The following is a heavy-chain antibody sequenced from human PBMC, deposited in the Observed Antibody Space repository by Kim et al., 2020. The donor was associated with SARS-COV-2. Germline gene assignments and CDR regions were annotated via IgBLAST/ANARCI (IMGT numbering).Heavy chain of an antibody. CDR3: AKAVSYYYYDSSGYPDY. Sequence: GGSLRLSCAASGFTFDDYAMHWVRQAPGKGLEWVSLISGDGGSTYYADSVKGRFTISRDNSKNSLYLQMNSLRTEDTALYYCAKAVSYYYYDSSGYPDYWGQGTLVTVSS. CDR2: ISGDGGST. CDR1: GFTFDDYA. V-gene: IGHV3-43*02. J-gene: IGHJ4*02. D-gene: IGHD3-22*01.